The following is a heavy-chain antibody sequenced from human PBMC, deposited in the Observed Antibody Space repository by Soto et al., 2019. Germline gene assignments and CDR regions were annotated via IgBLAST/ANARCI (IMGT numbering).Heavy chain of an antibody. CDR1: GEGGASITVA. D-gene: IGHD5-18*01. V-gene: IGHV6-1*01. J-gene: IGHJ6*02. CDR3: ANDRVKSVDTAMVYYYYHRMDV. CDR2: TYYKSKWNN. Sequence: QTRSVTCAIPGEGGASITVAWDCIRQSHTTRLEGLARTYYKSKWNNDYALSVKSRLPINPDTSKNQFSLHLYSVTPEDTAVYYCANDRVKSVDTAMVYYYYHRMDVWGQGSTLTASS.